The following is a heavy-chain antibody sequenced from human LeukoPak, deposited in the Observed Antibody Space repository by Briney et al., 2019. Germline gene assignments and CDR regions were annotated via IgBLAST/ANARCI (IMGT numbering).Heavy chain of an antibody. CDR3: AQGRGVTGYFDY. V-gene: IGHV4-34*01. CDR2: INHSGST. Sequence: SETLSLTCAVYGGSFSGYYWSWIRQPPGKGLEWIGEINHSGSTNYNPSLKSRVTISVDTSKNQFSLKLSSVTAADTAVYYCAQGRGVTGYFDYWGQGTLVTVSS. CDR1: GGSFSGYY. D-gene: IGHD3-10*01. J-gene: IGHJ4*02.